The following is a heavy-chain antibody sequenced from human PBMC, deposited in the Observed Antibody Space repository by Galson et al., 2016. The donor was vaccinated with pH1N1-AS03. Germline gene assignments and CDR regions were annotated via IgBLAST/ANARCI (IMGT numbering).Heavy chain of an antibody. CDR2: ISASGGST. D-gene: IGHD4-17*01. Sequence: SLRLSCAASGLEFSYFWMTWVRQAPGKGLEWISGISASGGSTNYVESVKGRFTISRDNSRNTLDLQMNSLRADDTAIYYCAKGMTKVTSIYGMDVWGQGTTVSVSS. J-gene: IGHJ6*02. CDR1: GLEFSYFW. V-gene: IGHV3-23*01. CDR3: AKGMTKVTSIYGMDV.